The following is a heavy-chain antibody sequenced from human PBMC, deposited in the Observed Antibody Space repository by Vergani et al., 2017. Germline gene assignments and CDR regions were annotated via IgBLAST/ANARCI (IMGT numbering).Heavy chain of an antibody. CDR1: GFTSSYYG. J-gene: IGHJ4*02. CDR2: ISYDGTQK. D-gene: IGHD4-17*01. Sequence: QVHLVESGGGVVQPGRSLRLSCVVSGFTSSYYGMHWVRQAPGKGLEWLAVISYDGTQKYYADSVKGRFTISRDNSKNTLYLQMNSLRAEDTAIYYCAKETTVTSFADYWGQGTLVTVSS. CDR3: AKETTVTSFADY. V-gene: IGHV3-30*18.